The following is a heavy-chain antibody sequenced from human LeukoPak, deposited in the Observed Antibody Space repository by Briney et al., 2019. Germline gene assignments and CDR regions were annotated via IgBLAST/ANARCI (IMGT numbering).Heavy chain of an antibody. CDR3: AKDLGYCSSTRCSVAFDI. CDR1: GFTVSSNY. J-gene: IGHJ3*02. CDR2: IYSGGST. V-gene: IGHV3-53*05. D-gene: IGHD2-2*01. Sequence: PGGSLRLSCAASGFTVSSNYMSWVRQAPGKGLEWVSVIYSGGSTYYADSVKGRFTISRDNSKNTLYLQMNSLRAEDTAVYYCAKDLGYCSSTRCSVAFDIWGQGTMVTVSS.